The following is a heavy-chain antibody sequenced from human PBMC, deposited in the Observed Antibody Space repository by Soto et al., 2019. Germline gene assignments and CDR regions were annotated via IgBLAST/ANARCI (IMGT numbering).Heavy chain of an antibody. J-gene: IGHJ6*02. V-gene: IGHV1-69*12. CDR2: IIPIFGTA. D-gene: IGHD2-2*01. Sequence: QVQLVQSGAEVKKPGSSVKVSCKASGGTFSSYAISWVRQAPGQGLEWMGGIIPIFGTANYAQKFQGRVTINADESTSTACMELSSLRSEDTAVYYCARYCISTSCYHKPRYYYGMDVWGQGTTVTVSS. CDR1: GGTFSSYA. CDR3: ARYCISTSCYHKPRYYYGMDV.